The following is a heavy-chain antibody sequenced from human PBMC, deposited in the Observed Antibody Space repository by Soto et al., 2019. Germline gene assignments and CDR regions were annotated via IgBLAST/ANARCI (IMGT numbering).Heavy chain of an antibody. V-gene: IGHV3-21*01. CDR3: ARERRYYDFWGGPDY. J-gene: IGHJ4*02. D-gene: IGHD3-3*01. CDR2: ISGTSSYI. Sequence: EVQLVESRGGLGKTGGTLRLSCAATGFTFSAHNMNWVRQAPGKGLEWVSSISGTSSYIYYADSVKGRFTISRDNAKNSLYLQMSGLRAEDTAVYYCARERRYYDFWGGPDYWGQGTLVTVSS. CDR1: GFTFSAHN.